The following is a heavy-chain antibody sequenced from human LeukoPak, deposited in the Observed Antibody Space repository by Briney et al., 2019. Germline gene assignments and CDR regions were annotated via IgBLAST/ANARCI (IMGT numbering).Heavy chain of an antibody. CDR2: IYYSGST. Sequence: SETLSLTCTVSGGSISSYYWSLIRQPPRKGLEWIGYIYYSGSTSYNPSLKSRVTISVDTSKNQFSLKLSSVTAADTAVYYCARLHSSGWYYFDYWGQGTLVTVSS. CDR1: GGSISSYY. D-gene: IGHD6-19*01. CDR3: ARLHSSGWYYFDY. V-gene: IGHV4-59*08. J-gene: IGHJ4*02.